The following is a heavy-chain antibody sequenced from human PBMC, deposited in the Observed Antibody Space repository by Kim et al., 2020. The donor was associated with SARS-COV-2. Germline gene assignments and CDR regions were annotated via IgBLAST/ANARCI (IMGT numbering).Heavy chain of an antibody. D-gene: IGHD5-12*01. CDR3: ARDPEGVATIAGLDY. CDR1: GFTFSSYG. J-gene: IGHJ4*01. V-gene: IGHV3-33*01. Sequence: GGSLRLSCAASGFTFSSYGMHWVRQAPGKGLEWVAVIWYDGSYKYYADSVKGRFTISRDKSKNTVYLQMNSLRGEDTAVYYCARDPEGVATIAGLDYWG. CDR2: IWYDGSYK.